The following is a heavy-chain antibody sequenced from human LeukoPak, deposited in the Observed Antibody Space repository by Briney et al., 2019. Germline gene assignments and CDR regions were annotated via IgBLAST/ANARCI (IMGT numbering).Heavy chain of an antibody. CDR1: GGSISSSSYY. J-gene: IGHJ4*02. V-gene: IGHV4-39*01. D-gene: IGHD3-10*01. CDR2: IYYSGST. CDR3: ASYGSEQV. Sequence: PSETLSLTCTVSGGSISSSSYYWGWIRQPPGKGLEWIGSIYYSGSTFHNPSLKSRVTISVDTSKNQFSLKLSSVTAADTAVYYCASYGSEQVWGQGTLVTVSS.